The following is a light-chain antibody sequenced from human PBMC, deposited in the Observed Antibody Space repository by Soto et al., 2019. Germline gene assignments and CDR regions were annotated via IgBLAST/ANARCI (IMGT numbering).Light chain of an antibody. J-gene: IGKJ5*01. Sequence: DIQMTQSTSSVSASVGDRVTIACRASQGISSWLDWYQQKPGKPPKXVIYRASSLQSGVPSRFRATRSGTDGTITIRSLQPEDCATYYGQQVNRFPITFGQGTRLEIK. CDR1: QGISSW. CDR3: QQVNRFPIT. CDR2: RAS. V-gene: IGKV1-12*01.